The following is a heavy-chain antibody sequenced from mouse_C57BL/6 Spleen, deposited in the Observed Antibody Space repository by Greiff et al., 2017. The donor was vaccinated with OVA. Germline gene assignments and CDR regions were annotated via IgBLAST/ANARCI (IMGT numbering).Heavy chain of an antibody. J-gene: IGHJ1*03. CDR2: IWGGGST. D-gene: IGHD1-1*01. V-gene: IGHV2-9*01. Sequence: VKLVESGPGLVAPSQSLSITCTVSGFSLTSYGVDWVRQPPGKGLEWLGVIWGGGSTNYNSALMSRLSISKDNSKSQVFLKMNSLQTDDTAMYYCAKRDGSSSSYWYFDVWGTGTTVTVSS. CDR1: GFSLTSYG. CDR3: AKRDGSSSSYWYFDV.